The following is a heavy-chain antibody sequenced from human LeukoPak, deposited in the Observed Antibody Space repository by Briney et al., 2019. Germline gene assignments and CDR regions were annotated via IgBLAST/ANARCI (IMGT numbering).Heavy chain of an antibody. CDR2: ISGMGGST. V-gene: IGHV3-23*01. CDR3: EKDRAPITVRGVILDVFHI. J-gene: IGHJ3*02. D-gene: IGHD3-16*02. CDR1: GVTFSSYA. Sequence: PGGSLRLSCAASGVTFSSYAMSWVRQAPGKGREWVSAISGMGGSTYYADSVKGGDTISRDNSKNTLYLQKTSLRAQHTAVYHCEKDRAPITVRGVILDVFHIWRQRRNLAVSS.